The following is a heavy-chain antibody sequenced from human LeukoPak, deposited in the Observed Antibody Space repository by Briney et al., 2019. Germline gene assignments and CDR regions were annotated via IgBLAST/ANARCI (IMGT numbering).Heavy chain of an antibody. CDR1: GYTFTGYY. CDR3: ARFWSGYYGVGGSGVYFDY. V-gene: IGHV1-2*02. J-gene: IGHJ4*02. CDR2: INPNSGGT. Sequence: ASVKVSCKASGYTFTGYYMHWVRQAPGQGLEWMGWINPNSGGTNYAQKFQGRVTMTRDTSISTAYMELSRLRSDDTAVYHCARFWSGYYGVGGSGVYFDYWGQGTLVTVSS. D-gene: IGHD3-3*01.